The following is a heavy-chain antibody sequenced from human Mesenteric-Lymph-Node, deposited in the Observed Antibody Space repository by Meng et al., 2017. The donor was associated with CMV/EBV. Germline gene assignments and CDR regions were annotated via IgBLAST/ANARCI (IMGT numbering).Heavy chain of an antibody. CDR2: IKQDGSEK. CDR3: AKGAGYYGSGIDY. J-gene: IGHJ4*02. V-gene: IGHV3-7*01. CDR1: GFTFRNYW. D-gene: IGHD3-10*01. Sequence: GESLKISCAASGFTFRNYWMNWVRQAPGKGLEWVANIKQDGSEKYYVDSVKGRFTISRDNAKNTLYLQMNSLRAEDTAVYYCAKGAGYYGSGIDYWGQGTLVTVSS.